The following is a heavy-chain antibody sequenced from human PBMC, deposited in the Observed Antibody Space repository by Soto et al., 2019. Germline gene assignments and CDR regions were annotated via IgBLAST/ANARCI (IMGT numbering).Heavy chain of an antibody. Sequence: ASVKVSCKASGYTFTSYAMHWVRQAPGQRLEWMGWINAGNGNTKYSQKFQGRVTITRDTSASTAYMELSSLRSEDTAVYYCARAPTYYYDSSGPGVYYYYGMDVWGQGTTVTVSS. CDR1: GYTFTSYA. CDR2: INAGNGNT. V-gene: IGHV1-3*01. J-gene: IGHJ6*02. CDR3: ARAPTYYYDSSGPGVYYYYGMDV. D-gene: IGHD3-22*01.